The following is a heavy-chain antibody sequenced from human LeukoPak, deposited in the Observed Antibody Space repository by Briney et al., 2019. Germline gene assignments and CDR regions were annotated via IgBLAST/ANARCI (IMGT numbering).Heavy chain of an antibody. V-gene: IGHV3-15*07. Sequence: PGGSLRLSCAASGSTFSNAWMNWVRQAPGKGLEWVGRIKSKTDGGTTDYAAPVKGRFTISRDDSKNTLYLQMNSLKTEDTAVYYCTTDFYDFWSGYNGDDYWGQGTLVTVSS. CDR1: GSTFSNAW. D-gene: IGHD3-3*01. CDR3: TTDFYDFWSGYNGDDY. J-gene: IGHJ4*02. CDR2: IKSKTDGGTT.